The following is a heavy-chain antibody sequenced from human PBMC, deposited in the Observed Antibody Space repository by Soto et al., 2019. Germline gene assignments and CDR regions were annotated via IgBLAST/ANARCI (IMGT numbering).Heavy chain of an antibody. V-gene: IGHV5-51*01. D-gene: IGHD3-22*01. CDR1: GYSFTSNW. CDR2: IYPGDSGT. CDR3: ARMDSSALGIDY. Sequence: PGESLKISCKGSGYSFTSNWIGWVRQMPGKGLEWMGIIYPGDSGTRYSPPFQGQVTISADKSISTAYLQWSRLKASDSAMYYCARMDSSALGIDYWGQGTLVTVSS. J-gene: IGHJ4*02.